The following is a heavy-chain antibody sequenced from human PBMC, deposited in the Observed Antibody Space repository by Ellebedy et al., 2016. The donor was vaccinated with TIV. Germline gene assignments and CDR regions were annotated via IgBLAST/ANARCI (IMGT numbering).Heavy chain of an antibody. CDR2: FNPLLGVA. J-gene: IGHJ4*02. CDR1: GYTFSSYC. D-gene: IGHD4-17*01. CDR3: AADYGDYVAED. V-gene: IGHV1-69*02. Sequence: AASVKVSCKASGYTFSSYCMHWVRQAPGQGLEWMGRFNPLLGVASYAQKFQGRLTIIADTATSTDYMELSSLTYEDTAVYYCAADYGDYVAEDWGQGTLITVSS.